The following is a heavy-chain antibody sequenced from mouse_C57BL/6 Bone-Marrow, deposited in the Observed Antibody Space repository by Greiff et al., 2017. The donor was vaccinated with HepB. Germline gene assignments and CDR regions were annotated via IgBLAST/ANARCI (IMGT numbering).Heavy chain of an antibody. J-gene: IGHJ2*01. CDR2: FHPYNDDT. Sequence: VHLVESGAELVKPGASVKMSCKASGYTFTTYPIEWMKQNHGKSLEWIGNFHPYNDDTKYNEKFKGKATLTVEKSSSTVYLELSRLTSDDSAVYYCARGIYDGYYYFDYWGQGTTLTVSS. CDR3: ARGIYDGYYYFDY. CDR1: GYTFTTYP. V-gene: IGHV1-47*01. D-gene: IGHD2-3*01.